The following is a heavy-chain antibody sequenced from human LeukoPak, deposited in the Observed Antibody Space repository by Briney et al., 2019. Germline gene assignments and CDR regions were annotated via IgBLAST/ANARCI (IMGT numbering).Heavy chain of an antibody. V-gene: IGHV1-2*02. J-gene: IGHJ4*02. Sequence: ASVKVSCKASGYIFTDYFMHWLRQAPGQGLEWMGWINPDSGGTNSAQNFQGRVTMTRDTSISTAYMELGILTSDDTAVYYCARCSWENGWHWGQGSLVTVSS. D-gene: IGHD1-26*01. CDR2: INPDSGGT. CDR1: GYIFTDYF. CDR3: ARCSWENGWH.